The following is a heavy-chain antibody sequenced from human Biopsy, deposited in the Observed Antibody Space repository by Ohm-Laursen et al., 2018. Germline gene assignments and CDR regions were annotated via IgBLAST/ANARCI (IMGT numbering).Heavy chain of an antibody. J-gene: IGHJ5*02. D-gene: IGHD6-19*01. CDR2: IWYDGSKK. CDR1: GLSFSTYG. CDR3: ASDRDSSGSFRWNH. Sequence: RSLRLSCAASGLSFSTYGMHWVRQAPGKGLVWVAVIWYDGSKKYYADSVKGRFTITRDNSKNTLYLQMNSLRAEDTAVYYCASDRDSSGSFRWNHWGQGTLVTVSS. V-gene: IGHV3-33*01.